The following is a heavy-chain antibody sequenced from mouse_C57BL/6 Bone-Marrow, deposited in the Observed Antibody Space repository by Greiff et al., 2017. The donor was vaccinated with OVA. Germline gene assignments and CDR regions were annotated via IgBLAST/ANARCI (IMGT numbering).Heavy chain of an antibody. V-gene: IGHV6-6*01. CDR2: IRNKANNHAT. D-gene: IGHD1-2*01. CDR1: GFTFSDAW. J-gene: IGHJ4*01. Sequence: DVMLVESGGGLVQPGGSMKLSCAASGFTFSDAWMDWVRQSPEKGLEWVAEIRNKANNHATYYAESVKGRFTISRDDSKSSVYLQMNSLRAEDTGIYYCTRQTTAYYYAMDYWGQGTSVTVSS. CDR3: TRQTTAYYYAMDY.